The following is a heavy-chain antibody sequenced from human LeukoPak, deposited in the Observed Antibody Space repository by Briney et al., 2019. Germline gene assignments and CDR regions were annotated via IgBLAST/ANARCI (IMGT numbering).Heavy chain of an antibody. CDR3: AKVSLMITFGGVINPYYFDY. CDR1: GFTFSSYA. Sequence: PGGSLRLSCAASGFTFSSYAMSWVRQAPGKGLGWVSAISGSGGSTYYADSVKGRFTISRDNSKNTLYLQMNSLRAEDTAVYYCAKVSLMITFGGVINPYYFDYWGQGTLVTVSS. J-gene: IGHJ4*02. CDR2: ISGSGGST. D-gene: IGHD3-16*02. V-gene: IGHV3-23*01.